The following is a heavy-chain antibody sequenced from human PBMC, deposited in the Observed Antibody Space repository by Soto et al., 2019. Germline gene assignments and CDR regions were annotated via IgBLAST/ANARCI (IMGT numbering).Heavy chain of an antibody. Sequence: QIQLVQSGAEVKKPGSSVKVSCKASGGTFSSYTISWVRQAPGQGLEWMGRIIPILGIANYAQKFQGRVTITADKSTSTAYMELSSLRSEDTAVYYCARSGYSSGWWRYWGQGTLVTVSS. D-gene: IGHD6-19*01. CDR1: GGTFSSYT. V-gene: IGHV1-69*02. J-gene: IGHJ4*02. CDR2: IIPILGIA. CDR3: ARSGYSSGWWRY.